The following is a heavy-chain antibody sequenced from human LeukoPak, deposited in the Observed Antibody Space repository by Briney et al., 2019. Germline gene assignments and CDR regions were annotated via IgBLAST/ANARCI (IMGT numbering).Heavy chain of an antibody. Sequence: PSQTLSLTCTVSNGSIILGDYYWSWIRQPPGKGLEWIGYIYYSGSTYYNPSLKSRATISVDTSKNQFSLKLTSVTAADTAVYYCASMGSGWYGHIWGQGTLVTVSS. D-gene: IGHD6-19*01. CDR1: NGSIILGDYY. J-gene: IGHJ4*02. V-gene: IGHV4-30-4*08. CDR2: IYYSGST. CDR3: ASMGSGWYGHI.